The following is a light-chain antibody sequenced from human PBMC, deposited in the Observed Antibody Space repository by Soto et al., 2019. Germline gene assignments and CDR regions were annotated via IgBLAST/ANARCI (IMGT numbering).Light chain of an antibody. CDR3: QQYDKWPRT. CDR2: GAS. V-gene: IGKV3-15*01. Sequence: EIVMTQSTATLSVSPGERATLSCMASQSVSSNLAWYQQKPGQAPRLLIYGASTRATGIPARFSGSGSGTEFTLTISSLQSEDFAVYHCQQYDKWPRTFGQGTNVDI. CDR1: QSVSSN. J-gene: IGKJ1*01.